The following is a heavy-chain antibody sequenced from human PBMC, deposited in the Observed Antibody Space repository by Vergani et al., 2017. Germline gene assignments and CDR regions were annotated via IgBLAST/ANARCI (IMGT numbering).Heavy chain of an antibody. V-gene: IGHV1-18*01. J-gene: IGHJ6*02. CDR1: GYTFTSYG. D-gene: IGHD3-10*01. CDR2: ISAYNGNT. Sequence: QVQLVQSGAEVKKPGASVKVSCKASGYTFTSYGISWVRQAPGQGLEWMGWISAYNGNTNYAQKLQGRVTMTTDTSTSTAYMELRSLRSDDTAVYYCARDGETGVTMVRRVIITFGTYYYYGMDVWGQGTTVTVSS. CDR3: ARDGETGVTMVRRVIITFGTYYYYGMDV.